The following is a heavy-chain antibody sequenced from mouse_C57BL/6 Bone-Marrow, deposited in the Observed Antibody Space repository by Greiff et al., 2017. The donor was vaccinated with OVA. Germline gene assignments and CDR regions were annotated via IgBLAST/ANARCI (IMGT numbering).Heavy chain of an antibody. Sequence: EVHLVESEGGLVQPGSSMTLSCTASGFTFSDYYMAWVRQVPEKGLEWVANINYDGSSTYYLDSLKSRFIISIDNAKNILYLQMSSLKSEDTATYYCAREEIYDGYYVGFAYWGQGTLVTVSA. D-gene: IGHD2-3*01. CDR3: AREEIYDGYYVGFAY. V-gene: IGHV5-16*01. CDR1: GFTFSDYY. J-gene: IGHJ3*01. CDR2: INYDGSST.